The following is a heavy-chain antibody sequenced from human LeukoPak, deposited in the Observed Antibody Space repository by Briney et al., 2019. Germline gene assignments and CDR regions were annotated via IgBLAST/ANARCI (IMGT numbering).Heavy chain of an antibody. CDR1: GFTFSSYA. D-gene: IGHD4-17*01. CDR2: ISGSGGST. V-gene: IGHV3-23*01. CDR3: AKVRSTVTDYYFDY. Sequence: GGSLRLSCAASGFTFSSYAMSWVRQAPGKGLEWVSAISGSGGSTYYADSVKGRFTISRDNSKNTLYQQMNSLRAEDTAVYFCAKVRSTVTDYYFDYWGQGTLVTVSS. J-gene: IGHJ4*02.